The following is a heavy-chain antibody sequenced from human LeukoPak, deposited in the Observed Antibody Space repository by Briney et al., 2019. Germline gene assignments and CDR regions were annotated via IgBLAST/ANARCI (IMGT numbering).Heavy chain of an antibody. Sequence: GRSQRLSCAASGFTFSSYAMHWVRQAPGKGLKWVAVISYDGSNKYYADSVKGRFTISRDNSKNTLYLQMNSLRAEDTAVYYCARGCVIVATSFDYWGQGTLVTVSS. J-gene: IGHJ4*02. V-gene: IGHV3-30*04. CDR3: ARGCVIVATSFDY. D-gene: IGHD5-12*01. CDR2: ISYDGSNK. CDR1: GFTFSSYA.